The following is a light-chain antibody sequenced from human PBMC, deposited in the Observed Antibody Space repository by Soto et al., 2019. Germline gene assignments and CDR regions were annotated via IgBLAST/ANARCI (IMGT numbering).Light chain of an antibody. CDR3: QQTYSSPIT. CDR1: QSVSSY. CDR2: AAS. V-gene: IGKV1-39*01. Sequence: DTQMNQSPSSLSPSVGDSIAITHRASQSVSSYLNWYQQRPGKAPKLLISAASIWQSGVPSRFSGSGSGTDFTLTISNLQPEDFAGYYCQQTYSSPITFGQGTRLEIK. J-gene: IGKJ5*01.